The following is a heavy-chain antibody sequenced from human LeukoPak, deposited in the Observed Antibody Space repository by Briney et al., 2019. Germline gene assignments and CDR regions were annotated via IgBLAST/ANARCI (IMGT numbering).Heavy chain of an antibody. CDR1: GFTVSSSY. D-gene: IGHD3-22*01. CDR3: ARDPYYYDSSGYYEPQH. V-gene: IGHV3-66*01. J-gene: IGHJ4*02. CDR2: IYSGGST. Sequence: GGSLRLSCAASGFTVSSSYMSWVRQAPGKGLEWVSVIYSGGSTYYADSVKGRFTISRDNSKNTLYLQMNSLRAEDTAVYYCARDPYYYDSSGYYEPQHWGQGTLVTVSS.